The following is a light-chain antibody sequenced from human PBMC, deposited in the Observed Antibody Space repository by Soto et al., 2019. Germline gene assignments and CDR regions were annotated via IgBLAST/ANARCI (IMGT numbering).Light chain of an antibody. J-gene: IGKJ5*01. CDR1: QSICRW. CDR2: DAS. Sequence: DVQMTHSPSTVSASVVDIVTITCRATQSICRWLAWYQQQPGKASKVRLWDASSLESGAPSSLSGSGSGTEFTLTISSLEYEDYVVYYCQLYKNWPPITFGQGTRLEI. V-gene: IGKV1-5*01. CDR3: QLYKNWPPIT.